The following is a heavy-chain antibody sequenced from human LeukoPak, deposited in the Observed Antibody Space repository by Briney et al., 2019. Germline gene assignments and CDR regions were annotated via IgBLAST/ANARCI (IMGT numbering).Heavy chain of an antibody. J-gene: IGHJ4*02. V-gene: IGHV1-8*01. CDR2: MNPNSDNT. D-gene: IGHD3-10*01. CDR1: GYTFTSYD. Sequence: GASVKVSCKASGYTFTSYDINWVRQATGQGLEWMGWMNPNSDNTGYARKFQGRVTITRNTSISTAYMELSSLRSEDTAVYYCARVYYPIDYWGQGTLVTASS. CDR3: ARVYYPIDY.